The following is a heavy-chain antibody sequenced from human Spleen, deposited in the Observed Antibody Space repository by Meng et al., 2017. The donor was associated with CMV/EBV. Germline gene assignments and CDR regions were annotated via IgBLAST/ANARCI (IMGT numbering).Heavy chain of an antibody. J-gene: IGHJ6*02. V-gene: IGHV3-21*01. CDR3: AREIFAGRYCSSTSCLYGMDV. CDR2: ISSSSSYI. D-gene: IGHD2-2*01. CDR1: GFTFSSYS. Sequence: GESLKISCAASGFTFSSYSMNWVRQAPGKGLEWVSSISSSSSYIYYADSVKGRFTISRDNAKNSLYLQMNSLRAEDTAVYYCAREIFAGRYCSSTSCLYGMDVWGQGTTVTVSS.